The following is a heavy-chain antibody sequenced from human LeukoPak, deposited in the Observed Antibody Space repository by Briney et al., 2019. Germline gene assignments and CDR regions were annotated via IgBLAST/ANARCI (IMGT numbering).Heavy chain of an antibody. V-gene: IGHV3-30-3*01. J-gene: IGHJ3*02. CDR3: ARDGFSSGYPYDAFDI. Sequence: GGSLRLSCAASGFTFSSYAMHWVRQAPGKGLGWVAVISYDGINKYYADSVKGRFTISRDNSKNTLYLQMNSLRAEDTAVYYCARDGFSSGYPYDAFDIWGQGTMVTVSS. D-gene: IGHD3-22*01. CDR2: ISYDGINK. CDR1: GFTFSSYA.